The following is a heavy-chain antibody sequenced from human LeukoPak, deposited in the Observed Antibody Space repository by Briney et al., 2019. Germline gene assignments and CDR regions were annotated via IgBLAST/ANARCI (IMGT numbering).Heavy chain of an antibody. CDR1: GGSVNNYF. J-gene: IGHJ4*02. D-gene: IGHD2-2*03. V-gene: IGHV4-59*02. CDR2: MYYSGST. Sequence: PSETLSLTCTVSGGSVNNYFWNWIRQPPGKGLEWIGYMYYSGSTNYNPSLKSRVTISVDTSKNHFSLQLSSVTAADTAVYVCARLDNVRGAFDYWGQGTLVTVSS. CDR3: ARLDNVRGAFDY.